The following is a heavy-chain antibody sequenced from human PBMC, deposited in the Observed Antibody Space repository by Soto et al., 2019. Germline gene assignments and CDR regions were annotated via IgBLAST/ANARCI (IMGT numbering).Heavy chain of an antibody. Sequence: GGGLRLSCSAPGFHISSYGMHWVRPAPGKGVEWVAVIWYDGSNKYYADSVKGRFTISRDNSKNTLYLQMNSLRAEDTAVYYCARERRAVTEVGYYYGMDVWGQGTTVTVSS. D-gene: IGHD4-4*01. CDR3: ARERRAVTEVGYYYGMDV. V-gene: IGHV3-33*08. CDR2: IWYDGSNK. J-gene: IGHJ6*02. CDR1: GFHISSYG.